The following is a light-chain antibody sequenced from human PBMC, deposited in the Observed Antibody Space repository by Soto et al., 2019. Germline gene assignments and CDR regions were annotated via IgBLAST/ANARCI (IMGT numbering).Light chain of an antibody. J-gene: IGLJ1*01. CDR3: ISYAGSKNV. CDR1: SYDVGGYNF. Sequence: QSALTQPPSASGSPGQSVTISCTGTSYDVGGYNFVSWYQQHPGKAPKLMIYEVNKRPSGVPDRFSGSKSGNTASLTVSGLQAEDEADYYCISYAGSKNVFGTGTKVTVL. CDR2: EVN. V-gene: IGLV2-8*01.